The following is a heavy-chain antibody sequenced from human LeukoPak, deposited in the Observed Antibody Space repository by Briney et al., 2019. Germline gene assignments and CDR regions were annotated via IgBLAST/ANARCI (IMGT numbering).Heavy chain of an antibody. D-gene: IGHD6-19*01. J-gene: IGHJ6*03. CDR2: IIPIFGTA. CDR1: GGTFSSYA. CDR3: AREGGSSGWYYYYYMDV. Sequence: GASVKVSCKASGGTFSSYAISWVRQAPGQGLEWMGGIIPIFGTANYAQKFQGRVTMTTDTSTSTAYMELRSLRSDDTAVYYCAREGGSSGWYYYYYMDVWGKGTTVTVSS. V-gene: IGHV1-69*05.